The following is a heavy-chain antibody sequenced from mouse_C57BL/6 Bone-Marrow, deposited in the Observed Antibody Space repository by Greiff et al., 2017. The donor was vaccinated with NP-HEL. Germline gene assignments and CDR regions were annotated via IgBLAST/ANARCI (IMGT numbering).Heavy chain of an antibody. Sequence: QVQLKQPGAELVKPGASVKLSCKASGYTFTSYWMHWVKQRPGQGLEWIGMIHPNSGSTNYNEKFKSKATLTVDKSSSTAYMQLSSLTSEDSAVYYCARLSNWDNDYWGQGTTLTVSS. J-gene: IGHJ2*01. CDR2: IHPNSGST. V-gene: IGHV1-64*01. D-gene: IGHD4-1*02. CDR1: GYTFTSYW. CDR3: ARLSNWDNDY.